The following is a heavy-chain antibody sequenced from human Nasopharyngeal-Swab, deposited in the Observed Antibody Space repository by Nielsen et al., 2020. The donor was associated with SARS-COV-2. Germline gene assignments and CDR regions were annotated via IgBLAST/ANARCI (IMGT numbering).Heavy chain of an antibody. J-gene: IGHJ3*02. D-gene: IGHD3-22*01. CDR2: IYYSGST. Sequence: RQAPGKGLEWIGYIYYSGSTYYNPSLKSRVTILVDTSKNQFSLKLSSVTAADTAVYYCARAAITMIVVVSAFDIWGQGTMVTVSS. V-gene: IGHV4-31*02. CDR3: ARAAITMIVVVSAFDI.